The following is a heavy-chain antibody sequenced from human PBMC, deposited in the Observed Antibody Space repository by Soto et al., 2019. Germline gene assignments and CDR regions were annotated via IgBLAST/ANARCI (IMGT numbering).Heavy chain of an antibody. J-gene: IGHJ5*02. CDR1: GYTFTSYG. CDR2: ISAYNGNT. Sequence: GASVKVSCKASGYTFTSYGISWVRQAPGQGLEWMGWISAYNGNTNYAQKLQGRVTMTTDTSTSTAYMELRSLRSDDTAVYYCERIPGTPWSPWFDTWGQGTLVTVSS. V-gene: IGHV1-18*01. D-gene: IGHD1-7*01. CDR3: ERIPGTPWSPWFDT.